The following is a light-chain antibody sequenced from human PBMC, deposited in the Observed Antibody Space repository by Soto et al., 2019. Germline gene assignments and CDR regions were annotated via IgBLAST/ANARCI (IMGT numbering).Light chain of an antibody. CDR2: NVS. CDR3: SSYSTSSTLPYV. V-gene: IGLV2-14*01. CDR1: SSDVGGFNY. Sequence: QSVLTQPASVSGSPGQSITITCTGTSSDVGGFNYVSWYQQNPGRDPKLMIYNVSNRPSGVSDRFSGSKSGNTASLTISGVQAEDEADYYCSSYSTSSTLPYVFGTGTKVTVL. J-gene: IGLJ1*01.